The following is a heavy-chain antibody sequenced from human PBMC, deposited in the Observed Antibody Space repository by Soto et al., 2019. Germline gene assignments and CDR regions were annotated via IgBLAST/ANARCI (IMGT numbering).Heavy chain of an antibody. CDR1: GFTFSSYG. CDR3: AKEEIYSSGPLDY. CDR2: ISYDGSNK. J-gene: IGHJ4*02. Sequence: PGGSLRLSCAASGFTFSSYGMHWVRQAPGKGLEWVAVISYDGSNKYYADSVKGRFTISRDNSKNTLYLQMNSLRAEDTAVYYCAKEEIYSSGPLDYWGQGTLVTVSS. D-gene: IGHD6-19*01. V-gene: IGHV3-30*18.